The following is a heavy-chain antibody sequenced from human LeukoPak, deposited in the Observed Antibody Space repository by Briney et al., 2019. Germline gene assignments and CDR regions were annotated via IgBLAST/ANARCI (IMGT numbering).Heavy chain of an antibody. J-gene: IGHJ6*02. Sequence: GALRLSCAASGFTFSSYAMHWVRQAPGKGLEWVAVISYDGSNKYYADSVKGRFTISRDNSKNTLYLQMNSLRAEDTAVYYCAALRFLEWLSAYYYGMDVWGQGTTVTVSS. CDR3: AALRFLEWLSAYYYGMDV. D-gene: IGHD3-3*01. V-gene: IGHV3-30-3*01. CDR1: GFTFSSYA. CDR2: ISYDGSNK.